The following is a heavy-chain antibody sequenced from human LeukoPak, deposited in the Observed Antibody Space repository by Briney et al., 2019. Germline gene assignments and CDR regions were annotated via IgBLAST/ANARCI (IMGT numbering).Heavy chain of an antibody. J-gene: IGHJ4*02. V-gene: IGHV4-59*08. CDR3: ARLFNWSRRSFDL. D-gene: IGHD1-20*01. CDR2: IYSSGTT. CDR1: DGSISSYY. Sequence: SETLSLTCTVSDGSISSYYWSWIRQPPGKGLEWIGYIYSSGTTNYNPSLKSRVAISVDTSKNQFSLKLSSVTAADTAVYYCARLFNWSRRSFDLWGQGTLVTVSS.